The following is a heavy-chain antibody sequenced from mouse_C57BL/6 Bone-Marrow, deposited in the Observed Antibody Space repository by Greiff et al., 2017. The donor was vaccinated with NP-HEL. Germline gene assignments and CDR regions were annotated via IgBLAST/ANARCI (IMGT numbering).Heavy chain of an antibody. CDR1: GFTFSSYA. Sequence: EVMLVESGGGLVKPGGSLKLSCAASGFTFSSYAMSWVRQTPEKRLEWVATISDGGSYTYYPDNVKGRFTISRDNAKNNLYLQMSHLKSEDTAMYYCARGRYFDVGGTGTTVTVSS. CDR2: ISDGGSYT. V-gene: IGHV5-4*03. CDR3: ARGRYFDV. J-gene: IGHJ1*03.